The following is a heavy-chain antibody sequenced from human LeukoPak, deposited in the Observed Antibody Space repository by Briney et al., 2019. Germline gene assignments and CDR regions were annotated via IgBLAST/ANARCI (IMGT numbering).Heavy chain of an antibody. J-gene: IGHJ5*02. CDR2: IYHSGST. CDR1: GYSISSGYY. V-gene: IGHV4-38-2*02. CDR3: AHLIVVPAAIAYSGWFDP. D-gene: IGHD2-2*01. Sequence: PSETLSLTCTVSGYSISSGYYWGWIRPPPGTGLEWIGSIYHSGSTYYNPSLKSRVTISVDTSKNQFSLKLSSVTAADTAVYYCAHLIVVPAAIAYSGWFDPWGQGTLVTVSS.